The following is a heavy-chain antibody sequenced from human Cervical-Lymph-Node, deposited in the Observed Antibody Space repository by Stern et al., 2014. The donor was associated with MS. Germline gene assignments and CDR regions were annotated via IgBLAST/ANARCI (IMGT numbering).Heavy chain of an antibody. V-gene: IGHV5-51*03. Sequence: VQLVQSGTEVKKPGESLKISCKGSGYSFSNYWIGWVRQMPGKGLDWIGIIYPGDSDTRYSPSFQGQVTISADKSINTAYLQWSSLKASDTAFYYCATAPPRGYTYGNFDYWGQGTLVTVSS. D-gene: IGHD5-18*01. CDR3: ATAPPRGYTYGNFDY. CDR1: GYSFSNYW. J-gene: IGHJ4*02. CDR2: IYPGDSDT.